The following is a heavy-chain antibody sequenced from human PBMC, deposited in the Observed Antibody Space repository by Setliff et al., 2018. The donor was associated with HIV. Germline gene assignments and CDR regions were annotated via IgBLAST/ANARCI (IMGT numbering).Heavy chain of an antibody. D-gene: IGHD1-26*01. CDR2: ISHSGNT. CDR3: ARSTVGAGASFP. CDR1: GASITSHY. V-gene: IGHV4-59*11. Sequence: TCTVSGASITSHYWSWIRQPPGKGLEWIGCISHSGNTNFNPSLNSRVTISLDTSKNQFSLRLTSLTAADTAIYYCARSTVGAGASFPWGRGILVTVS. J-gene: IGHJ5*02.